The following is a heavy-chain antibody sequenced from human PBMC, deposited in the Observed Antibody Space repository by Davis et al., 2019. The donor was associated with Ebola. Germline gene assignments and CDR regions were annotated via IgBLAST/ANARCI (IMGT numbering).Heavy chain of an antibody. V-gene: IGHV4-34*01. CDR1: GGSFSGYY. Sequence: PSETLSLTCAVYGGSFSGYYWSWIRQPPGKGLEWIGEINHSGSTNYNPSLKSRVTISVDTSKNQFSLKLSSVTAADTAVYYCAREGNYGLNYYYYMDVWGKGTTVTVSS. CDR2: INHSGST. CDR3: AREGNYGLNYYYYMDV. J-gene: IGHJ6*03. D-gene: IGHD4-11*01.